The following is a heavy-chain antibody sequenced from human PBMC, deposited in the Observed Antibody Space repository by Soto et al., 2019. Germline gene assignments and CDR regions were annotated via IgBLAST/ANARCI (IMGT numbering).Heavy chain of an antibody. Sequence: QVQLQESGPGLVKPSGTLSLTCAVSGGSISSSNWWSWVRQPPGKGLEWIGEIYHSGSTNYNPSPKSRLTSSLDKSKNHFYLKLSSGPAPDTAVYYWARAPPPGPHYITFDIWGQGTMVTDSS. V-gene: IGHV4-4*02. CDR2: IYHSGST. CDR3: ARAPPPGPHYITFDI. J-gene: IGHJ3*02. CDR1: GGSISSSNW. D-gene: IGHD3-10*01.